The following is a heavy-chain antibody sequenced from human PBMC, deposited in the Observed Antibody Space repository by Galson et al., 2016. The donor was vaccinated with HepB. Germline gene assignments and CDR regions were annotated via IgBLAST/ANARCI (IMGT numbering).Heavy chain of an antibody. CDR3: AGVSSSGWSVHGLDI. D-gene: IGHD3-22*01. Sequence: SCKASCYTFIDYYIHWLRQAPGKGLEWMGYMNPDSGGFNHAPTFRGWVNMTRDTSTSTAYMELHNLTSDDTAVSYCAGVSSSGWSVHGLDIWGQGTMVSVSS. CDR1: CYTFIDYY. V-gene: IGHV1-2*04. CDR2: MNPDSGGF. J-gene: IGHJ3*02.